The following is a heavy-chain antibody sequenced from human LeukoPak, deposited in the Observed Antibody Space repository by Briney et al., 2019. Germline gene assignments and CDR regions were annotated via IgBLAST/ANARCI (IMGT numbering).Heavy chain of an antibody. J-gene: IGHJ4*02. CDR2: INHSGST. Sequence: SETLSLTCAVYGGSFSGYYWSWIRQPPWKGLEWIGEINHSGSTKYNPSLKSRVTISVDTSKNQFSLKLSSVTAADTAVYYCASSDDILTGYYKGLDCWGQGTLVTVSS. CDR1: GGSFSGYY. D-gene: IGHD3-9*01. V-gene: IGHV4-34*01. CDR3: ASSDDILTGYYKGLDC.